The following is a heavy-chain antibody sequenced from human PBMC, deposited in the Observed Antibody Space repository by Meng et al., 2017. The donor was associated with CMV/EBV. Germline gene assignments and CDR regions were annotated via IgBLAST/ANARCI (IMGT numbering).Heavy chain of an antibody. CDR2: ISSSSSYI. V-gene: IGHV3-21*01. CDR3: ARVYIAAAGVSDY. J-gene: IGHJ4*02. CDR1: GFTFSSYS. D-gene: IGHD6-13*01. Sequence: GVLKISCAASGFTFSSYSMNWVRQAPGKGLEWVSSISSSSSYIYYADSVKGRFTISRDNAKNSLYLQMNSLRAEDTAVYYCARVYIAAAGVSDYWGQGTLVTVSS.